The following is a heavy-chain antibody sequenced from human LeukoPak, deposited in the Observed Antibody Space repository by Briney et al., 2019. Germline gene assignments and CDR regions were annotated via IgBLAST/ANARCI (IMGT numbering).Heavy chain of an antibody. Sequence: SETLSLTCTVSGGSISSSSYYWSWIRQPAGKGLEWIGRIYTSGSTNYNPSLKSRVTISVDTSKNQFSLKLSSVTAADTAVYYCARSEMATMYGSQNFDYWGQGTLVTVSS. J-gene: IGHJ4*02. CDR3: ARSEMATMYGSQNFDY. D-gene: IGHD5-24*01. CDR2: IYTSGST. V-gene: IGHV4-61*02. CDR1: GGSISSSSYY.